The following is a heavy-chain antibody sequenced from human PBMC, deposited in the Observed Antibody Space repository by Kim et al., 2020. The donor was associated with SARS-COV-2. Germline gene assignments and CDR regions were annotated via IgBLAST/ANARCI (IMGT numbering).Heavy chain of an antibody. Sequence: ASVKVSCKASGYTFTSYGISWVRQAPGQGLEWMGWISAYNGNTNYAQKLQGRVTMTTDTSTSTAYMELRSLRSDDTAVYYCARIRCSGGSCYYYYYGMDVWGQGTTVTVSS. CDR3: ARIRCSGGSCYYYYYGMDV. CDR1: GYTFTSYG. J-gene: IGHJ6*02. V-gene: IGHV1-18*01. CDR2: ISAYNGNT. D-gene: IGHD2-15*01.